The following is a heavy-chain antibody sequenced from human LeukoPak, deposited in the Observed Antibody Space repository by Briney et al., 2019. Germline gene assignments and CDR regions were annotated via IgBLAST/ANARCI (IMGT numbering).Heavy chain of an antibody. D-gene: IGHD5-18*01. CDR2: ISGSGGST. CDR3: AKREYSYGDY. J-gene: IGHJ4*02. CDR1: GFTFSSYA. Sequence: GGSLRLSCAASGFTFSSYAMSWVRQAPGKGLEWVSVISGSGGSTYYADSVKGRFTISRDNSKNTVYLQMNSLRAEDTAVYYCAKREYSYGDYWGQGTLVTVSS. V-gene: IGHV3-23*01.